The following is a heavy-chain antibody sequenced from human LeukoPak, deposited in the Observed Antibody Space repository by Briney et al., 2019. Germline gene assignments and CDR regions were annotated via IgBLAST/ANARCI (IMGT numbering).Heavy chain of an antibody. CDR2: IRSKANSYAT. D-gene: IGHD3-22*01. Sequence: GGSLRLSCAASGFTFSSYSMNWVRQASGKGLEWVGRIRSKANSYATAYAASVKGRFTISRDDSKNTAYLQMNSLKTEDTAVYYCTRPGSSGLTVPYWGQGTLVTVSS. CDR1: GFTFSSYS. J-gene: IGHJ4*02. V-gene: IGHV3-73*01. CDR3: TRPGSSGLTVPY.